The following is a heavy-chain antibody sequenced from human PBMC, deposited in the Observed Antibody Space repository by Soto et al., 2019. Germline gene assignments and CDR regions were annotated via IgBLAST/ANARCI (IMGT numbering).Heavy chain of an antibody. J-gene: IGHJ3*02. CDR2: IRSKANSYAT. CDR1: GFTFSGSA. V-gene: IGHV3-73*01. Sequence: PGGSLRLSCAASGFTFSGSAMHWVRQASGKGLEWVGRIRSKANSYATAYAASVKGRFTISRDDSKDTAYLQMNSLKTEDTAVYYCTSEYYDSSGYYPNDAFDIWGQGTMVTVSS. CDR3: TSEYYDSSGYYPNDAFDI. D-gene: IGHD3-22*01.